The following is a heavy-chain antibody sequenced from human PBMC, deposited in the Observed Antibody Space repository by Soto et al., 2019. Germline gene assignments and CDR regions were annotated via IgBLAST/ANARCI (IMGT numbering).Heavy chain of an antibody. CDR2: ISAYNGNT. Sequence: RASVKVSCKASGYTFTSYGISWVRQAPGQGLEWMGWISAYNGNTNYAQKLQGRVTMTTDTSTSTAYMELRSLRSDDTAVYYCARDRSDHWAAAGRDNWFEPWGQGTLDAVSS. CDR1: GYTFTSYG. CDR3: ARDRSDHWAAAGRDNWFEP. D-gene: IGHD6-13*01. V-gene: IGHV1-18*01. J-gene: IGHJ5*02.